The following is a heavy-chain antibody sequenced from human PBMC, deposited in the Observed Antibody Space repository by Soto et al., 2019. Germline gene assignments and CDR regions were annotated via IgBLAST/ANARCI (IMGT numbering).Heavy chain of an antibody. V-gene: IGHV4-31*03. D-gene: IGHD3-22*01. CDR2: IFYSGSA. Sequence: PSETLSLTFSVSGGSITSATYYWSFCRHRPVTGMGWGGHIFYSGSAYYNASLNTRLAISVDTSKNQFSLKLSSVTAADTAVYYCPRLRDYYHSSGYPQGFYFDYWGQGTLVTESS. J-gene: IGHJ4*02. CDR1: GGSITSATYY. CDR3: PRLRDYYHSSGYPQGFYFDY.